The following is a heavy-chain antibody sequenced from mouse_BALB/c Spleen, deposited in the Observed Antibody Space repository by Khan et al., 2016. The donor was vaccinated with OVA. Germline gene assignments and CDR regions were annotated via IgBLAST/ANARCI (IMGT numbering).Heavy chain of an antibody. J-gene: IGHJ3*01. CDR2: IHPYTYDV. CDR3: VRALHYYGSSYEGFAY. Sequence: VQLQQSGPELVKPGASVKMSCKVSGYTFTSYVMHWVKQKPGQGLEWIGYIHPYTYDVKCNEKFKGKATLTSDKSSSTAYMELSSLTSEDSAVYYCVRALHYYGSSYEGFAYWGPGTLVTVSA. D-gene: IGHD1-1*01. CDR1: GYTFTSYV. V-gene: IGHV1S136*01.